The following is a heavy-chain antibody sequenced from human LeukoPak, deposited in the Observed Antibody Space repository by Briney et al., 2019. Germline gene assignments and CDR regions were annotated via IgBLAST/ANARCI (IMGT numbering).Heavy chain of an antibody. J-gene: IGHJ4*02. CDR1: GFTFSNFP. V-gene: IGHV3-30*04. D-gene: IGHD6-13*01. CDR3: ARDFIAAGRDY. CDR2: ISSDGGIT. Sequence: GSLRLSCAASGFTFSNFPMHWVRQAPGKGLEWVAAISSDGGITYYADSVKGRFSISRDNSKNTLYVEMNGLSAEDTAVYYCARDFIAAGRDYWGQGTLVTVSS.